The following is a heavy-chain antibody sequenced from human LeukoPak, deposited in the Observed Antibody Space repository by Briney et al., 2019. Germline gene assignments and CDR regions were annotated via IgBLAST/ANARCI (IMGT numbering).Heavy chain of an antibody. CDR1: GGSFSGYQ. CDR3: ARPGQLGSLYYGLDV. J-gene: IGHJ6*02. CDR2: INHSGST. Sequence: SETLPLTCAVYGGSFSGYQWSWIRQPPGKGLELIGEINHSGSTNHNPSLKSRVTISVDTSKNQFSLKLTSVTAADTAVYYCARPGQLGSLYYGLDVWGQGTTVIVS. D-gene: IGHD3-10*01. V-gene: IGHV4-34*01.